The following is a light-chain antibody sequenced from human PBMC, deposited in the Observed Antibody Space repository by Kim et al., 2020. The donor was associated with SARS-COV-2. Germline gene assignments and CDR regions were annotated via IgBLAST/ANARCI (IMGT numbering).Light chain of an antibody. CDR3: NSRDSSGNHVA. V-gene: IGLV3-19*01. CDR2: GKD. CDR1: DLRRYY. Sequence: ALGQTVRITCQGDDLRRYYASWYQQKPGQAPVFVIYGKDNRPSGIPDRFSGSSSGNTASLTITVAQAEDEADYYCNSRDSSGNHVAFGGGTQLTVL. J-gene: IGLJ2*01.